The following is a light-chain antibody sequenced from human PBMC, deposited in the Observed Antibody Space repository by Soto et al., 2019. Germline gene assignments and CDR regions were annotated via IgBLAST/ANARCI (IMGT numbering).Light chain of an antibody. Sequence: DIQLTQSPSFLSASVGDRVTVTCRASQRISNYLAWCQRKPGKAPKLLIYAASTLQSRVPSRFSGSGSGTEFTLTISSLQPEDFATYYCQQLNSYPLTFGGGTKVEIK. CDR3: QQLNSYPLT. CDR2: AAS. J-gene: IGKJ4*01. V-gene: IGKV1-9*01. CDR1: QRISNY.